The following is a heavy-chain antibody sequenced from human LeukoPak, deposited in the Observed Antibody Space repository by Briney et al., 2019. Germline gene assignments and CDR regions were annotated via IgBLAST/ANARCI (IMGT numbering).Heavy chain of an antibody. CDR1: GYTFTSYG. D-gene: IGHD3-22*01. CDR2: ISAYNGNT. CDR3: ARPLLTYYYDSSGLDAFDI. V-gene: IGHV1-18*01. J-gene: IGHJ3*02. Sequence: ASVKVSCKASGYTFTSYGISWVRQAPGQGLEWMGWISAYNGNTNYAQKLQGRVTMTTDTSTSTAYMELRSLRSDDTAVYYCARPLLTYYYDSSGLDAFDIWGQGTMVTVSS.